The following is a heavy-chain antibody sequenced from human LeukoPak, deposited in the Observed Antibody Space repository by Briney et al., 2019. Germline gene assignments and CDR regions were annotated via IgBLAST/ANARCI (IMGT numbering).Heavy chain of an antibody. CDR1: GFTVSTSA. D-gene: IGHD6-13*01. CDR3: AKVTTAAGTFPNFDY. V-gene: IGHV3-23*01. CDR2: ISGSGGGT. J-gene: IGHJ4*02. Sequence: PGGSLRLSCAAAGFTVSTSAMSWVRQAPGKGLEWVSGISGSGGGTYYADSVKGRFSISRDISKNTLYLQMNSLRAEDTAVYYCAKVTTAAGTFPNFDYWGQGTLVTVSS.